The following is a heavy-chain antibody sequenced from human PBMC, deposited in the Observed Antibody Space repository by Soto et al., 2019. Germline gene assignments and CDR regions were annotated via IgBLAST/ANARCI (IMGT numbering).Heavy chain of an antibody. V-gene: IGHV4-59*01. CDR2: IYYSGST. CDR3: ARDLSGWYFDY. J-gene: IGHJ4*02. D-gene: IGHD6-19*01. Sequence: SETLSLTCTVSGGSISSYYWSWIRQPPGKGLEWIGYIYYSGSTNYNPSLKSRVTISVDTSKNQFSLKLSSVTAADTAVYYCARDLSGWYFDYWGQGTLVTVSS. CDR1: GGSISSYY.